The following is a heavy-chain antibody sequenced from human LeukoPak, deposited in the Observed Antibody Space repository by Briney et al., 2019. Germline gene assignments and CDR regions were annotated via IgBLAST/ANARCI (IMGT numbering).Heavy chain of an antibody. CDR2: VYYSGST. CDR1: GGSIRSDF. D-gene: IGHD1-26*01. V-gene: IGHV4-59*01. J-gene: IGHJ3*02. CDR3: ARLPGSYYPLDAFDI. Sequence: SGTLSLTCTVSGGSIRSDFWSWIRQPPGKGLEWIGYVYYSGSTNYSPSLNSRVTISIDTSKNKFSLKLTSVTAADTAIYYCARLPGSYYPLDAFDIWGQGTMVTVSS.